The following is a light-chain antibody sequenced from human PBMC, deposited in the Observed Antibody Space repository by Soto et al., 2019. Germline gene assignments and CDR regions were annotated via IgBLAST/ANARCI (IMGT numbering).Light chain of an antibody. V-gene: IGKV1-27*01. CDR2: AAS. CDR3: QNYDSAPWT. CDR1: RDIGNY. Sequence: DIQMTQSPSSLSASVGDRVTITCRASRDIGNYLAWYQQKPGRIPKLLIYAASTLQSGVPSRFSGSGSGTHFTLTISSLQPEDFASYYCQNYDSAPWTFGQGTKVEIK. J-gene: IGKJ1*01.